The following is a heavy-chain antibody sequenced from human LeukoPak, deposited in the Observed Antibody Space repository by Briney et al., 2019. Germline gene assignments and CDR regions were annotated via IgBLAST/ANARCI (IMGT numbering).Heavy chain of an antibody. J-gene: IGHJ3*01. Sequence: PSETLSLTCTVSGGPISSYYWSWIRQPPGKGLEWIGYIYYSGSTNYNPSLKSRVTMSIDTSKNQFSLKLNSVTAAETAVYYCARGGARGSSAFDVWGQGTMVIVSA. CDR1: GGPISSYY. V-gene: IGHV4-59*01. CDR3: ARGGARGSSAFDV. CDR2: IYYSGST. D-gene: IGHD3-10*01.